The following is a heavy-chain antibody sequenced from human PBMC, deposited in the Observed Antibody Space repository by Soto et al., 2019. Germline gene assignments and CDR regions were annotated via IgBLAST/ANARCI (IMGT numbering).Heavy chain of an antibody. V-gene: IGHV3-30-3*01. CDR2: ISYDGSNK. CDR1: GFTFSSYA. D-gene: IGHD3-9*01. Sequence: GGSLRLSCAASGFTFSSYAMHWVRQAPGKGLEWVAVISYDGSNKYYADSVKGRFTISRDNSKNTLYLQMNSLRAEDTAVYYCARDCIPVRDMLTGYGACDIWGQGTMVTVSS. CDR3: ARDCIPVRDMLTGYGACDI. J-gene: IGHJ3*02.